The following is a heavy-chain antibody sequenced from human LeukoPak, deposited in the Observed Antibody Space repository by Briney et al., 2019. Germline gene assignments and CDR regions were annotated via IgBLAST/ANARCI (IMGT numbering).Heavy chain of an antibody. CDR2: INHSGST. Sequence: SETLSLTCAVYGGSFSGYYWSWIRQPPGKGLEWIGEINHSGSTNYNPSLKSRVTISVDTSKNQFSLKPSSVTAADTAVYYCARHRILTGYYRSTNFDYWGQGTLVTVSS. V-gene: IGHV4-34*01. CDR1: GGSFSGYY. CDR3: ARHRILTGYYRSTNFDY. J-gene: IGHJ4*02. D-gene: IGHD3-9*01.